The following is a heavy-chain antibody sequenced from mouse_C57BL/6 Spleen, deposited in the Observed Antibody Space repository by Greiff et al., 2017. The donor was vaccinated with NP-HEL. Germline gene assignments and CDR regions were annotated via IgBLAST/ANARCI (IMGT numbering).Heavy chain of an antibody. CDR1: GFTFSDYY. Sequence: EVMLVESGGGLVQPGGSLKLSCAASGFTFSDYYMYWVRQTPEKRLEWVAYISNGGGSTYYPDTVKGRFTISRDNAKNTLYLQMSRLKSEDTAMYYCARQGGSYAMDYWGQGTSVTVSS. CDR2: ISNGGGST. V-gene: IGHV5-12*01. J-gene: IGHJ4*01. CDR3: ARQGGSYAMDY.